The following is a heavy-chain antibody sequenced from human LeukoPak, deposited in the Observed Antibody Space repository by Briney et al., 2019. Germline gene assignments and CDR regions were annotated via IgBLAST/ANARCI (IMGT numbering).Heavy chain of an antibody. J-gene: IGHJ4*02. CDR1: GYSISSAYY. CDR3: ARVGRELLTFDC. V-gene: IGHV4-38-2*02. CDR2: IYHSGST. Sequence: PSETLSLTCTVSGYSISSAYYWGWIRQPPGKGLEWIGNIYHSGSTYYNPSLRGRVSISVDTSKSQFSLKLNSVTAADTAVYYCARVGRELLTFDCWGQGTLVTVSS. D-gene: IGHD3-10*01.